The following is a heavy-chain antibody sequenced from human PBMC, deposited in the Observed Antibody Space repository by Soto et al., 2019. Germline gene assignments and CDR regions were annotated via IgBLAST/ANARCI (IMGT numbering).Heavy chain of an antibody. CDR2: IYYSGST. Sequence: PSETLSLTCAVSGGSISSGGYSWSWIRQPPGKGLEWIGYIYYSGSTYYNTSLKSRVTISVDTSKNQFSLKLSSVTAADTAVYYCARSVFPWGQGTLVTVSS. CDR3: ARSVFP. J-gene: IGHJ5*02. V-gene: IGHV4-31*11. CDR1: GGSISSGGYS.